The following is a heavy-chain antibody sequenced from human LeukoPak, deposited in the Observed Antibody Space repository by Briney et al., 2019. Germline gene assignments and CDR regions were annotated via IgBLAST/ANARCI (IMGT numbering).Heavy chain of an antibody. Sequence: KPSETLSLTCTVSGGSISSGSYYWSWIRQPAGKGLEWIGRINTSGSTNYNPSLKSRVTISVDTSKNQFSLKLSSVTAADTAVYYCARAYYYDSSGYGYYFDYWGQGTLVTVSS. J-gene: IGHJ4*02. V-gene: IGHV4-61*02. D-gene: IGHD3-22*01. CDR2: INTSGST. CDR1: GGSISSGSYY. CDR3: ARAYYYDSSGYGYYFDY.